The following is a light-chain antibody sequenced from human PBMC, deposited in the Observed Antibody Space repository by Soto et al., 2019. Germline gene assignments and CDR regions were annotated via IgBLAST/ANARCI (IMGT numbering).Light chain of an antibody. Sequence: DIQMTQSPSTVSASVGDVVTITCRASQRISTWLAWYQQKPGKAPNLLIYDASTLESGGPSGFSGSGSGTEFTLTISSLQPDDSATYYCQQYNSYPYTFGQGTKLEIK. V-gene: IGKV1-5*01. J-gene: IGKJ2*01. CDR1: QRISTW. CDR3: QQYNSYPYT. CDR2: DAS.